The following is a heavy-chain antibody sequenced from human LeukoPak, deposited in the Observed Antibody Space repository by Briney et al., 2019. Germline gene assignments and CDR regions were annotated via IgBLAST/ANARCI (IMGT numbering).Heavy chain of an antibody. J-gene: IGHJ5*02. CDR1: GGSVSSSSYY. CDR3: ASLIQGGWFDP. D-gene: IGHD2-8*01. V-gene: IGHV4-39*01. CDR2: FYYTGST. Sequence: SETLSLTCTVSGGSVSSSSYYWAWIRQPPGTGLEWIGHFYYTGSTYYNPSLKSRVTISVDTSKNQFSLKMNSVTAADTAVYYCASLIQGGWFDPWGQGTLVSVSS.